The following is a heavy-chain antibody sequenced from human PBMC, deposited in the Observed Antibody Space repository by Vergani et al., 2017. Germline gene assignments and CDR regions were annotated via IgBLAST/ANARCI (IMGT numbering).Heavy chain of an antibody. J-gene: IGHJ4*02. D-gene: IGHD5-18*01. CDR3: ATIGYGRWGYYFDY. Sequence: QVQLQESGPGLVKPPGTLSLTCAVSGDSISSNNCWTWVRQPPGKGLEWIGEICHTEDTKYSPSLKSRVTVTVDESRNVFSLRLSSVTTADTAVYYCATIGYGRWGYYFDYWGQGIMVTVSS. CDR2: ICHTEDT. CDR1: GDSISSNNC. V-gene: IGHV4-4*03.